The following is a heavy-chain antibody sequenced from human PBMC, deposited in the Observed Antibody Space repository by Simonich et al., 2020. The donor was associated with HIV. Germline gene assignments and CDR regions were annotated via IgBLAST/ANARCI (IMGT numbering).Heavy chain of an antibody. Sequence: QVQLQQWGAGLLKPSETLSLTCAVYGGTFSGSSWSWNRQPPGKRLEWIGEINHSGLTNYKSSLNSRATISVDKSKNQFSLKLSSVTAADTAIYYCARRDRELILYFDYWGQGNLVTVSS. J-gene: IGHJ4*02. CDR3: ARRDRELILYFDY. V-gene: IGHV4-34*01. CDR2: INHSGLT. D-gene: IGHD3-3*01. CDR1: GGTFSGSS.